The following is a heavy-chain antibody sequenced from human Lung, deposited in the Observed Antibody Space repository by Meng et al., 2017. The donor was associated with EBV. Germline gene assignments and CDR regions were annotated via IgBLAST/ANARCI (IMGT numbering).Heavy chain of an antibody. D-gene: IGHD4-23*01. CDR1: GDSISSSSYY. Sequence: QLELLEAVPGLVKPSETLSLTCTVSGDSISSSSYYWAWIRQRPGRGLEWIGYIYYSGITYYNPSLQSRLTISADTSKNQFSLMLTSLTAADTAVYYCARGADEYGGNAFDFWGQGALVTVSS. CDR2: IYYSGIT. V-gene: IGHV4-31*03. J-gene: IGHJ4*02. CDR3: ARGADEYGGNAFDF.